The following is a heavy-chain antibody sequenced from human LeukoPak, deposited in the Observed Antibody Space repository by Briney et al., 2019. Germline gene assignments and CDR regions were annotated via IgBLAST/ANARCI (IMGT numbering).Heavy chain of an antibody. CDR3: AKDPEKIAAAGIGYFQH. CDR2: ISGSGGST. CDR1: GFTFSSYA. D-gene: IGHD6-13*01. J-gene: IGHJ1*01. Sequence: GGSLRLSCAASGFTFSSYAMNWVRQAPGKGLEWVSVISGSGGSTYYADSVKGRFTISRDNSKNTLYLQMNSLRAEDTAVYYCAKDPEKIAAAGIGYFQHWGQGTLVTVSS. V-gene: IGHV3-23*01.